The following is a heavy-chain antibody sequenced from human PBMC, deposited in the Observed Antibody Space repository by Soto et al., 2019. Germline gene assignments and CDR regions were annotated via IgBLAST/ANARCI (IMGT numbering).Heavy chain of an antibody. J-gene: IGHJ6*02. CDR1: GGTFSSYA. D-gene: IGHD4-4*01. Sequence: QVQLVQSGAEVKKPGSSVKVSCKASGGTFSSYAISWVRQAPGQGLEWMGGIIPIFGTANYAQKFQGRVTITADESTRTAYMELSSLRSEDTAVYYCARSRSGYSNYYYYYGMDVWGQGTTVTVSS. CDR2: IIPIFGTA. V-gene: IGHV1-69*01. CDR3: ARSRSGYSNYYYYYGMDV.